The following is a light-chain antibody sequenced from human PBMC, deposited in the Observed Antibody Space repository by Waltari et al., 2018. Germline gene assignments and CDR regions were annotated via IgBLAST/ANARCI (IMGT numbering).Light chain of an antibody. V-gene: IGKV3D-15*01. J-gene: IGKJ4*01. CDR2: GTS. Sequence: EIVKTQSPATLSVSPGESATNYWRASQSGSSNLAWYQQKPGQAPRLLMYGTSTRATGIPARFSGSGSGTEFTLTISSLQSEDFALYYCQQYNNWPPRATFGGGTKVELK. CDR3: QQYNNWPPRAT. CDR1: QSGSSN.